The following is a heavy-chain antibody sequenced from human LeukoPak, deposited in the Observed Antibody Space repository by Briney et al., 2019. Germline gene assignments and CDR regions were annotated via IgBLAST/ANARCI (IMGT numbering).Heavy chain of an antibody. CDR1: GGSISSYY. J-gene: IGHJ4*02. CDR2: IYYSGST. D-gene: IGHD2-2*01. CDR3: ARSTVNIKGRTFDY. Sequence: KSSETLSLTCTVSGGSISSYYWSWIRQPPGKGLEWIGYIYYSGSTNYNPSLKSRVTISVDTSKNQFSLKLSSVTAADTAVYYCARSTVNIKGRTFDYWGQGTLVTVSS. V-gene: IGHV4-59*08.